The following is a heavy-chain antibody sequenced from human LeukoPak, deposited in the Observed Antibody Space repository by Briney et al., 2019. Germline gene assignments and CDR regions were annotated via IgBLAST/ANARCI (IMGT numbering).Heavy chain of an antibody. J-gene: IGHJ4*02. Sequence: ASVKVSCKASGYTFTSYGISWVRQAPGQGLEWMGSISPHTGNTKYAERFQDRVIMTTDTSTRTAYMELRSLRSDDTAVFYCARDQYDSVWGSYRPYFDYWGQGTLVTVSS. D-gene: IGHD3-16*02. CDR3: ARDQYDSVWGSYRPYFDY. V-gene: IGHV1-18*04. CDR1: GYTFTSYG. CDR2: ISPHTGNT.